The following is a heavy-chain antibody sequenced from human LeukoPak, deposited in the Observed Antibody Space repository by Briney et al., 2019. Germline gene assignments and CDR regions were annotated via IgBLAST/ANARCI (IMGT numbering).Heavy chain of an antibody. D-gene: IGHD3-16*02. CDR1: GYTFTGYY. CDR3: ARPYDYVWGSYRYTGAFDI. Sequence: ASAKVSCKASGYTFTGYYMHWVRQAPGQGLEWMGWINPNSGGTNYAQKFQGRVTMTRDTSISTAYMELSRLRSDDTAVYYCARPYDYVWGSYRYTGAFDIWGQGTMVTVSS. CDR2: INPNSGGT. V-gene: IGHV1-2*02. J-gene: IGHJ3*02.